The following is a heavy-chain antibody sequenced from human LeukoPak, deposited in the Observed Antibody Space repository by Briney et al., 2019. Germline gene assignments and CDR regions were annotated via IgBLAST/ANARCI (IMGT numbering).Heavy chain of an antibody. D-gene: IGHD3-3*01. Sequence: ASVKVSCKASGYTFTGYYMHWVRQAPGQGLEWMGWINPNSGGTNYAQKFQGRVTMTRDTSISTAYMELSRLRSDDTAVYYCARDLAWQRDYYFYYYMDVWGKGTTITVSS. CDR3: ARDLAWQRDYYFYYYMDV. CDR1: GYTFTGYY. CDR2: INPNSGGT. V-gene: IGHV1-2*02. J-gene: IGHJ6*03.